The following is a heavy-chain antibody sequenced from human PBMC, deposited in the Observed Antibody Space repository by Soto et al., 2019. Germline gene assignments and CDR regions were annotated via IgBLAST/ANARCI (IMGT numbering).Heavy chain of an antibody. Sequence: GGSLRLSCAASGFTFSSYAMSWVRQAPGKGLEWVSAISGSGGSTYYADSVKGRFTISRDNSKNSLYLQMNSLRAEDTAVYYCASDVASSPTAMAPSAFDIWGQGTMVTVSS. D-gene: IGHD5-18*01. J-gene: IGHJ3*02. CDR1: GFTFSSYA. CDR2: ISGSGGST. CDR3: ASDVASSPTAMAPSAFDI. V-gene: IGHV3-23*01.